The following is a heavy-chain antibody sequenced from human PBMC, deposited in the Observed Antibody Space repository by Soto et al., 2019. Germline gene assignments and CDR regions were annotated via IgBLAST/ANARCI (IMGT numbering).Heavy chain of an antibody. V-gene: IGHV3-7*03. Sequence: PGGSLRLSCAASGFTFSSYWMSWVRQASGKGLEWVANIKQDGSEKYYVDSVKGRFTISRDNAKNSLYLQMNSLRAEDTAVYYCARTTIQYYYDSSGRFDYWGQGTLVTVSS. J-gene: IGHJ4*02. CDR1: GFTFSSYW. CDR3: ARTTIQYYYDSSGRFDY. CDR2: IKQDGSEK. D-gene: IGHD3-22*01.